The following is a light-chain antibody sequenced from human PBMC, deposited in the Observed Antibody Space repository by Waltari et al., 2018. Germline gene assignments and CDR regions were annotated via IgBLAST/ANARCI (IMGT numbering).Light chain of an antibody. J-gene: IGKJ4*01. Sequence: DIQLTQSPSSLSASVGDRVTITFRASQSISTYLSWYQQKPGKAPKLLIYAASRLHSGVPSRFSGSGSGTDFTLTISSLQPEDFATYYCQQGYSTPPRLTFGGGTKVEI. V-gene: IGKV1-39*01. CDR3: QQGYSTPPRLT. CDR1: QSISTY. CDR2: AAS.